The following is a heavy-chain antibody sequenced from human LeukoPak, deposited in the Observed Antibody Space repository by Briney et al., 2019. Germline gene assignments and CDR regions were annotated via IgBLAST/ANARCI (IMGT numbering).Heavy chain of an antibody. J-gene: IGHJ6*02. V-gene: IGHV3-23*01. CDR3: AKGGPPRPPYCSSTSCYRNGMDV. CDR2: ISGSGGST. D-gene: IGHD2-2*01. CDR1: GFTFSSYA. Sequence: GGSLRLSCAASGFTFSSYAMSWVRQAPGKGLEWVSAISGSGGSTYYADSVKGRFTISRDNSKNTLYLQMNSLRAEDTAVYYCAKGGPPRPPYCSSTSCYRNGMDVWGQGTTVTVSS.